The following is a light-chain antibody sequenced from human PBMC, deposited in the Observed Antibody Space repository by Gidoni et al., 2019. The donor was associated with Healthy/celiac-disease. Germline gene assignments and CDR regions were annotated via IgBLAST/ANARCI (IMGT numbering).Light chain of an antibody. Sequence: DIQMTQSPSTLSASVGDRVTITCRASQSISSWLAWYQQKPGKAPKLLIYKASSLESGVPSRFSGSGSVTEFTLTISSLQPDDFATYYCQQYHSYPGTFGQGTKVEIK. CDR3: QQYHSYPGT. CDR2: KAS. J-gene: IGKJ1*01. CDR1: QSISSW. V-gene: IGKV1-5*03.